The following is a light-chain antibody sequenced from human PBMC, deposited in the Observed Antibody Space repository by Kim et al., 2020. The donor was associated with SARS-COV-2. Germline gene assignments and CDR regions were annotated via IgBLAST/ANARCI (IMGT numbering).Light chain of an antibody. CDR1: RGYSNYK. J-gene: IGLJ2*01. V-gene: IGLV9-49*01. Sequence: LTCTLGRGYSNYKVDWYQQRPGKDPRFVMRVGTGGIVGSKGDGIPDRFSVLGSGLNRYLTIKNIQEEDESDYHCGADHGSGSNFVVFGGGTQLTVL. CDR2: VGTGGIVG. CDR3: GADHGSGSNFVV.